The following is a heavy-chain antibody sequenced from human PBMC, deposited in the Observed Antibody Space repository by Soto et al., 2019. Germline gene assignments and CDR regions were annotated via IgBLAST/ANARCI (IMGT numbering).Heavy chain of an antibody. Sequence: QLVQSGAEVKKPGASVKVTCRASGYTFTAYPLHWVRQAPGQRLEWMGWINAANGDIGYSREFQGRVTITRDTSASTVYMEVSSLTSEDTAVYYCAKKDYYAAGVYHFDHWGQGTLVTVSS. V-gene: IGHV1-3*01. CDR1: GYTFTAYP. CDR3: AKKDYYAAGVYHFDH. CDR2: INAANGDI. D-gene: IGHD3-10*01. J-gene: IGHJ4*02.